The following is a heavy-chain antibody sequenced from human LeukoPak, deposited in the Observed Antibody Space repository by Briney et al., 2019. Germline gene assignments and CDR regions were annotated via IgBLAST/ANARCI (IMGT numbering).Heavy chain of an antibody. CDR1: GGTFSSYA. CDR2: INPNSGGT. V-gene: IGHV1-2*02. D-gene: IGHD2-2*01. Sequence: GASVKVSCKASGGTFSSYAISWVRQAPGQGLEWMGWINPNSGGTNYAQKFQGRVTMTRDTSISTAYMELSRLRSDDTAVYYCARDQLYCSSSSCRNLGWFDPWGQGTLVTVSS. J-gene: IGHJ5*02. CDR3: ARDQLYCSSSSCRNLGWFDP.